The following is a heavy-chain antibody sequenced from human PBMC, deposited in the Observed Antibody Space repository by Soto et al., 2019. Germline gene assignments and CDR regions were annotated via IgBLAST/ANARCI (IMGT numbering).Heavy chain of an antibody. CDR2: MNPNSGNT. CDR1: GYTFTSYD. D-gene: IGHD3-3*01. Sequence: ASVKVSCKASGYTFTSYDINWVRQATGQGLEWMGWMNPNSGNTGYAQKFQGRVTMTRNTSISTAYMELSSLRSEDTAVYYCASLCDFWSGYYSHYYYYMDVWGKGTTVTVSS. J-gene: IGHJ6*03. CDR3: ASLCDFWSGYYSHYYYYMDV. V-gene: IGHV1-8*01.